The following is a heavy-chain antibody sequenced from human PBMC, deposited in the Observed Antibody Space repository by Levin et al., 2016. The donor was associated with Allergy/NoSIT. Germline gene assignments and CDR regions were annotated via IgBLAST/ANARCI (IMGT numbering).Heavy chain of an antibody. D-gene: IGHD1-26*01. J-gene: IGHJ6*02. CDR3: ARLGSGSYSTYYYGSGR. Sequence: VRQMPGKGLEWMGIIYPGDSDTRYSPSFQGQVTISADKSISTAYLQWSSLKASDTAMYYCARLGSGSYSTYYYGSGRLGPRDHGHRLL. CDR2: IYPGDSDT. V-gene: IGHV5-51*01.